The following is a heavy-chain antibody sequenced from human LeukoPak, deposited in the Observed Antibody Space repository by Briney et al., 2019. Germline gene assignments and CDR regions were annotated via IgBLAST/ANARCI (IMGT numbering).Heavy chain of an antibody. V-gene: IGHV4-59*12. D-gene: IGHD5-18*01. Sequence: SETLSLTCTVSGGSISSYYWSWIRQPPGKGLEWIGYIYYSGSTNYNPSLKSRVTISVDTSKNQFSLKLSSVTAADTAVYYCARVNTAMVRPFDYWGQGTLVTVSS. CDR3: ARVNTAMVRPFDY. J-gene: IGHJ4*02. CDR1: GGSISSYY. CDR2: IYYSGST.